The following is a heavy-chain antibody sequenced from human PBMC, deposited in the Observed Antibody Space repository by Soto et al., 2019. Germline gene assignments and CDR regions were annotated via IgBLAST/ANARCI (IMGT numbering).Heavy chain of an antibody. CDR2: MYYSGNS. D-gene: IGHD4-4*01. Sequence: PSETLSLTCTVSGGSISSGVYYWSWIRHHPGNGLEWIGNMYYSGNSHYNPSLKSRLTISIYTSKNQFSPKLSSVNAADTAVYYCARESQPYINSQGVWFGPWGEGSMVTVSS. CDR1: GGSISSGVYY. CDR3: ARESQPYINSQGVWFGP. V-gene: IGHV4-31*03. J-gene: IGHJ5*02.